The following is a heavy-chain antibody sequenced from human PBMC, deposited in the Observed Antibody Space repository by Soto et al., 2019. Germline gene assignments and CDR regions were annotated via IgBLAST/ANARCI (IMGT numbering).Heavy chain of an antibody. D-gene: IGHD1-1*01. CDR2: IWFDGSTE. Sequence: QVQLVESGGGVVRPGRSLSLSWVASGFTFWPYGMHWVGQAPGKGLEWVAVIWFDGSTEYYAESMRGRFTISRDNSKNTLYLQMNSLRVEDTGTYYCARDLRTGTDLDYWGQGTLVTVSS. V-gene: IGHV3-33*01. CDR1: GFTFWPYG. J-gene: IGHJ4*02. CDR3: ARDLRTGTDLDY.